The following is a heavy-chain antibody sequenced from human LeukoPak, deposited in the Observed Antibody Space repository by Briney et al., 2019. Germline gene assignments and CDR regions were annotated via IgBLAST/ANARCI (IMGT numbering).Heavy chain of an antibody. D-gene: IGHD7-27*01. J-gene: IGHJ4*02. CDR3: ARDPAWGAIDY. Sequence: TRGSLRLSCAVAGFSIGSFWMSWVSQTPGKGLEWVADMNEDVSGTYYVDSVKGRFTVSRDNAQDSVYLQINSLRVEDTGVYYCARDPAWGAIDYWGQGTLVTVSS. V-gene: IGHV3-7*01. CDR2: MNEDVSGT. CDR1: GFSIGSFW.